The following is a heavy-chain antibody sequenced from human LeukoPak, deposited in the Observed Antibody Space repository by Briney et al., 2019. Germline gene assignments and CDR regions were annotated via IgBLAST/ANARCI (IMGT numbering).Heavy chain of an antibody. V-gene: IGHV4-34*01. Sequence: SETLSLTCAVYGGSFSGYYWSWIRQPPGKGLEWIGEINHSGSTNYNPSFKSRVTISVDTSKNQFSLKLSSVTAADTAVYYCARGVPLGGELLRFDYWGQGTLVTVSS. J-gene: IGHJ4*02. CDR1: GGSFSGYY. D-gene: IGHD1-26*01. CDR3: ARGVPLGGELLRFDY. CDR2: INHSGST.